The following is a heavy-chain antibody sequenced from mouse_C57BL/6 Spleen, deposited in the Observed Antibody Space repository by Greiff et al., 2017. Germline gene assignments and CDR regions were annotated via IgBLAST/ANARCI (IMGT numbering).Heavy chain of an antibody. D-gene: IGHD1-1*01. V-gene: IGHV14-3*01. CDR3: ATSFLTTVVAADY. Sequence: EVKLQQSVAELVRPGASVKLSCTASGFNIKNTYMHWVKQRPEQGLEWIGRIDPANGNTKYAPKFQGKATITADTSSNTAYLQLSSLTSEDTAIYYCATSFLTTVVAADYWGQGTTLTVSS. J-gene: IGHJ2*01. CDR1: GFNIKNTY. CDR2: IDPANGNT.